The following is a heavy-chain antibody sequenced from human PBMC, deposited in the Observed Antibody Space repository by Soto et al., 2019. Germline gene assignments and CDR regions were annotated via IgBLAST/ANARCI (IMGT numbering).Heavy chain of an antibody. CDR3: AKVEMAIVGATHGDY. D-gene: IGHD1-26*01. CDR2: ISGSGGST. CDR1: GFTFSSYA. Sequence: EVQLLESGGGLVQPGGSLRLSCAASGFTFSSYAMSWVRQAPGKGLEWVSAISGSGGSTYYADSVKGRFTISRDNSKNTLYLQMNSLRAEDTAVYYCAKVEMAIVGATHGDYWRQGTLVTVSS. J-gene: IGHJ4*02. V-gene: IGHV3-23*01.